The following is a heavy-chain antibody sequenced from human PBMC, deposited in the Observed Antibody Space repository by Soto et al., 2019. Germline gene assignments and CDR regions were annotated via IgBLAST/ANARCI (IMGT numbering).Heavy chain of an antibody. Sequence: QVQLVESGGGVVQPGRSLRLSCAASGFAFSTYAMHWVRQAPGKGLEWVAVMSYDGSNKYYADSVKGRFTISRDNSKNTLYLQMNRLRTEDTAVYYCAKDPGYGDCEDYFDYWGPGTLVTVSS. J-gene: IGHJ4*02. D-gene: IGHD4-17*01. CDR1: GFAFSTYA. V-gene: IGHV3-30*18. CDR2: MSYDGSNK. CDR3: AKDPGYGDCEDYFDY.